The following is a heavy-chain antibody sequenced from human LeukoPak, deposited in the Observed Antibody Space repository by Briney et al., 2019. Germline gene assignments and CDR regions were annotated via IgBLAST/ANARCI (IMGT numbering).Heavy chain of an antibody. V-gene: IGHV4-4*09. CDR2: IYTSGST. CDR1: GGSISSYY. Sequence: SETLSLTCTVSGGSISSYYWSWIRQPPGKGLEWIGYIYTSGSTNYNPSLKSRVTISVDTSKSQFSLKLSSVTAADTAVYYCARRSHYYDSSGYYPYYYYYMDVWGKGTTVTVSS. CDR3: ARRSHYYDSSGYYPYYYYYMDV. D-gene: IGHD3-22*01. J-gene: IGHJ6*03.